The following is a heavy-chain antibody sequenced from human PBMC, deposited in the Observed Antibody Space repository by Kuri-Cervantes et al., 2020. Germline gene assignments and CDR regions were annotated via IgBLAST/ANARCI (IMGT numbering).Heavy chain of an antibody. CDR1: GGSVSSGSYY. CDR2: IYYSGST. V-gene: IGHV4-61*01. J-gene: IGHJ4*02. CDR3: ARRRGIAVDY. Sequence: GSLRLSCTVSGGSVSSGSYYWSWIRQPPGKGLEWIGYIYYSGSTNYNPSLKSRVTISVDTSKNQFSLKLSSVTAADTAVYYCARRRGIAVDYWGQGTLVTVSS. D-gene: IGHD6-13*01.